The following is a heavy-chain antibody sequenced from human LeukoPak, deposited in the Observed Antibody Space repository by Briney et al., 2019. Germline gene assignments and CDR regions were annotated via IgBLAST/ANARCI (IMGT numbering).Heavy chain of an antibody. CDR1: VYSVISYG. CDR3: ARDLVGRGDPLLDV. J-gene: IGHJ6*04. Sequence: AVKVSCKASVYSVISYGISWVRQAPGQGLEWMGWISAYNGNTNYAQQLQGRVTMTTDTSTSTAYMELRSLRSDDTAVYYCARDLVGRGDPLLDVWGKGTTVTVSS. V-gene: IGHV1-18*01. CDR2: ISAYNGNT. D-gene: IGHD4-17*01.